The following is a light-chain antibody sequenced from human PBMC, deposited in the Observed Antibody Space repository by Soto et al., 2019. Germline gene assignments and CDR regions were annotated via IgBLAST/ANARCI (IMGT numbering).Light chain of an antibody. J-gene: IGKJ2*01. CDR2: GAS. CDR1: QSVSSNY. Sequence: EIVLTQSPGTLSLSPGEGATLSCRASQSVSSNYLAWYQQKPGQAPRLLIYGASSRAAGMPGKFSGSGSGTDFTLTISRLEPEDFAVYFCQHYDSSPPFGLGTKLEIK. CDR3: QHYDSSPP. V-gene: IGKV3-20*01.